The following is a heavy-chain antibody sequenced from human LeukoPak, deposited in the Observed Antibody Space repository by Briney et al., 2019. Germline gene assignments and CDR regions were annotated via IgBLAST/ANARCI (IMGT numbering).Heavy chain of an antibody. Sequence: PGGSLRLSCAASGFTFSSYAMSWVRQAPGEGLEWVSAISGSGGSTYYADSVKGRFTISRDNSKNTLYLQMNSLRAEDTAVYYCAKDLFHARHFDYWGQGTLVTVSS. J-gene: IGHJ4*02. V-gene: IGHV3-23*01. CDR1: GFTFSSYA. D-gene: IGHD2/OR15-2a*01. CDR2: ISGSGGST. CDR3: AKDLFHARHFDY.